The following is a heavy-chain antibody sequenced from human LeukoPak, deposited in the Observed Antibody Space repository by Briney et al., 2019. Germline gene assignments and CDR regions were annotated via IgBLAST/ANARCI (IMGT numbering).Heavy chain of an antibody. V-gene: IGHV3-64*01. D-gene: IGHD3-22*01. J-gene: IGHJ5*02. CDR3: ARGVNYYDSSGYYLNWFDP. Sequence: GGSLRLSCAASGFTFSSYAMHWVRQAPGKGLEYVSAISSNGGSTYYANSVKGRFTTSRDNSKNTLYLQMGSLRAEDMAVYYCARGVNYYDSSGYYLNWFDPWGQGTLVTVSS. CDR2: ISSNGGST. CDR1: GFTFSSYA.